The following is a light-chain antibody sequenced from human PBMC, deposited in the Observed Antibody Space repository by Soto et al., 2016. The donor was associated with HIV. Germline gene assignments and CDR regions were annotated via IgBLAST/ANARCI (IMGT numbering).Light chain of an antibody. Sequence: SYVLTQPPSVSVAPGQTARITCGGNNIGGKSVHWYQQKPGQAPVLVVHDDSDRPSGIPERFSGSNSGDTATLTISRVEAGDEADYYCQVWDTTGHHVVFGGGTKLTV. J-gene: IGLJ2*01. CDR1: NIGGKS. CDR3: QVWDTTGHHVV. CDR2: DDS. V-gene: IGLV3-21*02.